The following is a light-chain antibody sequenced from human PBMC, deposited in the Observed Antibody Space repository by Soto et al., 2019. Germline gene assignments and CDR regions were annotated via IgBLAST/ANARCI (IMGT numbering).Light chain of an antibody. Sequence: DIVMTQSPLSLPVTPGEPASISCRSSQSLLHSNGYNYLDWYLQKPGQSPQLLIYLGSNRASGVPDRVSGSGSGTDFTLQISRVEAEDVGVYYCMQALQTPPYTFGQGTKLEIK. J-gene: IGKJ2*01. CDR3: MQALQTPPYT. V-gene: IGKV2-28*01. CDR1: QSLLHSNGYNY. CDR2: LGS.